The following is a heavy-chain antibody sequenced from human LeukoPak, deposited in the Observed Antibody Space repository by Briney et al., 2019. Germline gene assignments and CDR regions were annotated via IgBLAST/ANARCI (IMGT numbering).Heavy chain of an antibody. CDR1: GFTFSSYS. D-gene: IGHD3-22*01. V-gene: IGHV3-21*01. J-gene: IGHJ4*02. CDR2: ISSSSSYI. Sequence: PGGSLILSCAASGFTFSSYSMNWVRQAPGKGLEWVSSISSSSSYIYYADSVKGRFTISRDNAKNSLYLQMNSLRAEDTAVYYCARAFTGYYDSSGYYSRDYWGQGILITVSS. CDR3: ARAFTGYYDSSGYYSRDY.